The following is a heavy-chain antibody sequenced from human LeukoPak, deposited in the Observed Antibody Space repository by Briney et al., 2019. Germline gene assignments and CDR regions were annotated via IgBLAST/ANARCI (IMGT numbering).Heavy chain of an antibody. V-gene: IGHV3-48*03. Sequence: GGSLRLSCAAPGFTFSSYEMNWVRQAPGKGLEWVSYISSGSTIYDADSVKGRFTISRDNAKNSLYLQTNSLRAEDTAVYYCARESIAVAGAPFDYWGQGTLVTVSS. D-gene: IGHD6-19*01. CDR1: GFTFSSYE. CDR2: ISSGSTI. J-gene: IGHJ4*02. CDR3: ARESIAVAGAPFDY.